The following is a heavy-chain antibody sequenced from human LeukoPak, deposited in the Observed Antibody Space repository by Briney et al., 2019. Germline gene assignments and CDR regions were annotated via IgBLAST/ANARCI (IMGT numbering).Heavy chain of an antibody. Sequence: GGSLRLSCAASGFTFSSYAMSWVRQAPGKGLEWVSAISGSGGSTYYADSVKGRFTISRDNSKNTLYLQMNSLRAEDTAVYYCAKDLNTMIVVPPVPYYFDYWGQGTLVTVSS. V-gene: IGHV3-23*01. D-gene: IGHD3-22*01. CDR2: ISGSGGST. CDR1: GFTFSSYA. J-gene: IGHJ4*02. CDR3: AKDLNTMIVVPPVPYYFDY.